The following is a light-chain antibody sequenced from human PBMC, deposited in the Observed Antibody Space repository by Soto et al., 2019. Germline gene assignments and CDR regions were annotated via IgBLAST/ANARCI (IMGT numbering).Light chain of an antibody. J-gene: IGKJ1*01. V-gene: IGKV1-5*03. CDR2: KAS. Sequence: DIQMTQSPSTLSGSVGDRVTITCRASQTISSWLAWYQQKPGKAPKLLIYKASTLKSGVPSGFSGSGSVTEFNITISSLQHDDFAPYYYQHYYSYSEAFGQGTKVELK. CDR3: QHYYSYSEA. CDR1: QTISSW.